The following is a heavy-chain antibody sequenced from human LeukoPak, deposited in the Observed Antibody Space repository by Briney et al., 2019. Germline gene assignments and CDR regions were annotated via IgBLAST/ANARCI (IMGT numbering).Heavy chain of an antibody. V-gene: IGHV4-34*01. CDR2: INHSGST. D-gene: IGHD4-11*01. Sequence: SETLSLTCAVYGGSFSGYYWSWIRQPPGKGLEWIGEINHSGSTNYNPSLKSRVTISVDTSKNQFSLKLSSVTAADTAVYYCARARDDYSNLYYFDYWGQGTLVTVSS. CDR3: ARARDDYSNLYYFDY. CDR1: GGSFSGYY. J-gene: IGHJ4*02.